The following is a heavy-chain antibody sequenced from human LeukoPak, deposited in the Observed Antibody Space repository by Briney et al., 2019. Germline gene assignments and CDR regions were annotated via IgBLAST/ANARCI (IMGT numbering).Heavy chain of an antibody. D-gene: IGHD1-26*01. J-gene: IGHJ3*02. CDR3: ASRHHLLREKVGATKYDAFDI. V-gene: IGHV3-48*01. CDR2: ISSSSSTI. Sequence: GGSLRLSCAASGFTFSSYSMNWVRQAPGKGLEWVSYISSSSSTIYYADSVKGRFTISRDNAKNSLYLRMNSLRAEDTAVYYCASRHHLLREKVGATKYDAFDIWGQGTMVTVSS. CDR1: GFTFSSYS.